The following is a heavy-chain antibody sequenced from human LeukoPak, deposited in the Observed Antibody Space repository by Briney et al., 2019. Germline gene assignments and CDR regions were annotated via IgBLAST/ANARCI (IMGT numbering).Heavy chain of an antibody. CDR2: ISSSGGST. D-gene: IGHD5-18*01. Sequence: GRSLRLSCAASGFTFSSYGMSWVRQAPGKGLEWVSSISSSGGSTYYADSVRGRFTISRDNSRNTLFLQMISPRGEDTAVYYCATKTAFDYWGQGTLVTVSS. CDR3: ATKTAFDY. V-gene: IGHV3-23*01. J-gene: IGHJ4*02. CDR1: GFTFSSYG.